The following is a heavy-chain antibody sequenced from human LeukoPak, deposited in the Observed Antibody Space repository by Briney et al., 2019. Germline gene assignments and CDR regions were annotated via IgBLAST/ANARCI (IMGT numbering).Heavy chain of an antibody. J-gene: IGHJ6*03. CDR3: ARSSSGSGGYYMDV. D-gene: IGHD1-26*01. V-gene: IGHV3-7*01. Sequence: GGSLRLSCAASGFTFSSYWMSWVRQAPGKGLEWVANIKQDGSEKYYVDSVKGRFTISGDNAKNSLYLQMNSLRAEDTAVYYCARSSSGSGGYYMDVWGKGTTATVSS. CDR1: GFTFSSYW. CDR2: IKQDGSEK.